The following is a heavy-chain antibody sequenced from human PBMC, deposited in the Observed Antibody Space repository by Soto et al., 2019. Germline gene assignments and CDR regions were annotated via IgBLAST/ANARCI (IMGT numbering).Heavy chain of an antibody. D-gene: IGHD3-10*01. CDR3: ARELWFGELSPDNWFDP. J-gene: IGHJ5*02. V-gene: IGHV4-30-4*01. Sequence: SETLSLTCTVSGGSISSGDYYWSWIRQPPGKGLEWIGYIYYSGSTYYNPSLKSRVTISVDTSKNQFSLKLSSVTAADTAVYYCARELWFGELSPDNWFDPWGQGTLVTVS. CDR1: GGSISSGDYY. CDR2: IYYSGST.